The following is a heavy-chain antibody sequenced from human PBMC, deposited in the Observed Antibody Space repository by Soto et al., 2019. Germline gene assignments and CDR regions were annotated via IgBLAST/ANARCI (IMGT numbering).Heavy chain of an antibody. CDR2: ISSGSSYI. V-gene: IGHV3-21*02. CDR3: TRDRVKIRGGCFHYYGMDV. D-gene: IGHD3-16*01. CDR1: EFTFSVYS. Sequence: DVQLEESGGGLVKPGGSLRLSCVASEFTFSVYSMNWVRQAAGKGLEWVSSISSGSSYIYYADSVKGRFTSSRENDKSSLFLHMNSLRVDDTAVYYCTRDRVKIRGGCFHYYGMDVWGQGTTVTVSS. J-gene: IGHJ6*02.